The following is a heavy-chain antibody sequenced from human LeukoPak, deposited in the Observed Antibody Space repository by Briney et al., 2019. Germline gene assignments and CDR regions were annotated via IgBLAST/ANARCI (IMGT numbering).Heavy chain of an antibody. CDR1: GGTFTSFG. V-gene: IGHV7-4-1*02. J-gene: IGHJ6*02. D-gene: IGHD1-14*01. CDR3: VRDNPDYYYGMDV. Sequence: ASVKVSCKASGGTFTSFGLNWVRQAPGQGLEWMGCINTYTGNPTYAQGSTGRFVFSLDTSVSTAYLQISSLKAEDTAVYYCVRDNPDYYYGMDVWGQGTTVTVSS. CDR2: INTYTGNP.